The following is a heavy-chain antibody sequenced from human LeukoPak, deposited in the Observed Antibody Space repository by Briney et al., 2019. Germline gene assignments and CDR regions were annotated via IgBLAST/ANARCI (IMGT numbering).Heavy chain of an antibody. J-gene: IGHJ4*02. CDR2: IYYSGST. Sequence: SETLSLTCTVSGGSISSYYWSWIRQPPGKGLEWIGYIYYSGSTNYNPSLKSRVTMSVDTSKNQFSLKLSSVTAADTAVYYCARDRYYYDSSGYLFDYWGQGTLVTVSS. D-gene: IGHD3-22*01. CDR3: ARDRYYYDSSGYLFDY. V-gene: IGHV4-59*12. CDR1: GGSISSYY.